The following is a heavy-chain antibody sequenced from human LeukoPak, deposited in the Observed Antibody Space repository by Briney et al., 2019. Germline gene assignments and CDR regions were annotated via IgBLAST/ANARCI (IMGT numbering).Heavy chain of an antibody. Sequence: GGSLRLXCAASGFTFSNYGMHWDRQAPGKGLERVAFIRYDGSNKYYADSVKGRFTISRDNSKNTLYLQMNSLRGEDTAVYYCAKAHCTNGVCYTDYWGQGTLVTVSS. V-gene: IGHV3-30*02. CDR1: GFTFSNYG. CDR2: IRYDGSNK. J-gene: IGHJ4*02. CDR3: AKAHCTNGVCYTDY. D-gene: IGHD2-8*01.